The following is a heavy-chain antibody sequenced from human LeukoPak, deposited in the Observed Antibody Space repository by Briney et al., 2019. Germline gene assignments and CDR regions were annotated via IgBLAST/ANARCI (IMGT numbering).Heavy chain of an antibody. CDR3: AKDRGFGELSYYFGY. CDR2: ISYDGSNK. CDR1: GFTFSSYG. Sequence: GRSLRLSCAASGFTFSSYGMHWVRQAPGKGLEWVAVISYDGSNKYYADSVRGRFTISGDNPKNTLYLQMNSLRAEDTAVYYCAKDRGFGELSYYFGYWGQGTLVTVSS. J-gene: IGHJ4*02. D-gene: IGHD3-10*01. V-gene: IGHV3-30*18.